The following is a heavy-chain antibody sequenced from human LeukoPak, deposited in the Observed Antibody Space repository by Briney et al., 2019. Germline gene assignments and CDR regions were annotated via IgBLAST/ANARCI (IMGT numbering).Heavy chain of an antibody. CDR3: ARVTGSIDY. CDR1: GHPLPPFY. J-gene: IGHJ4*02. V-gene: IGHV1-8*01. CDR2: MNPQSGYT. D-gene: IGHD1-26*01. Sequence: ASLKVSCNAFGHPLPPFYIKWGAHATGQGLEWMGWMNPQSGYTGYAQKFQGRVTMTRDTSISTAYMELGSLRSEGTAVYYCARVTGSIDYWGQGTLVTVSS.